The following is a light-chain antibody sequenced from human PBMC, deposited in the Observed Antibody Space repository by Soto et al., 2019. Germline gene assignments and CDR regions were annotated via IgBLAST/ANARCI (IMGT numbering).Light chain of an antibody. CDR3: QQYDNLPLT. Sequence: DIQMTQSPSSLSAFVGDRVSITCQASQDIYNYLNWYQQKPGQAAMLLIFDASNLETGVPSRFSGTGAGTDFTFTISSEQPEDLATYCCQQYDNLPLTFGGGTKVEIK. V-gene: IGKV1-33*01. CDR1: QDIYNY. CDR2: DAS. J-gene: IGKJ4*01.